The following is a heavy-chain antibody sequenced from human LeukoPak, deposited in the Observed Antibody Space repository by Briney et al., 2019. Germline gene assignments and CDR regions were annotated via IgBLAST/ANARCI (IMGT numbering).Heavy chain of an antibody. V-gene: IGHV1-2*02. CDR2: INPNSGGT. D-gene: IGHD3-3*01. Sequence: ASVKVSCKASGYTFTGYYMHWVRQAPGQGLEWMGWINPNSGGTNYAQKFQGRVTMTRDTSISTAYMELSRLRSDDTAVYYCARDRDWSRITIFGVVNGPGHLTTRYYYMDVWGKGTTVTVSS. J-gene: IGHJ6*03. CDR1: GYTFTGYY. CDR3: ARDRDWSRITIFGVVNGPGHLTTRYYYMDV.